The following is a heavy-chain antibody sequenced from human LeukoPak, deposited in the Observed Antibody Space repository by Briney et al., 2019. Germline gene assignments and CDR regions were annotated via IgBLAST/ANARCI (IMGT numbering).Heavy chain of an antibody. D-gene: IGHD5-18*01. CDR1: GYTFTGHY. CDR3: ARDQFLLRGYSSTVDY. V-gene: IGHV1-2*02. J-gene: IGHJ4*02. CDR2: INPNSGGT. Sequence: ASVKVSCKASGYTFTGHYMHWVRQAPGQGLEWMGWINPNSGGTNYAQKFQGRVTLTRATSISTAYMEMSRLRSDDTAVYFCARDQFLLRGYSSTVDYWGQGALVTVSS.